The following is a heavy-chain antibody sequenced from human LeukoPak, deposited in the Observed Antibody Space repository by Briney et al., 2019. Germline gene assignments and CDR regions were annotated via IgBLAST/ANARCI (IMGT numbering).Heavy chain of an antibody. CDR3: ARAYSYAAMALDY. Sequence: PGGSLRLSCAVSGFTVSSNYMSWVRQAPGKGLEWVSVIYSGGSTYYADSVKGRFTISRDNSKNTLYLQMNSLRAEDTAVYYCARAYSYAAMALDYWGQGTLVTVSS. CDR2: IYSGGST. D-gene: IGHD5-18*01. V-gene: IGHV3-66*02. J-gene: IGHJ4*02. CDR1: GFTVSSNY.